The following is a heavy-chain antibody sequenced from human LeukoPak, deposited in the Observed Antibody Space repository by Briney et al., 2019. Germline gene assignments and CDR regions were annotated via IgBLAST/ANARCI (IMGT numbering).Heavy chain of an antibody. CDR2: ISDNT. CDR3: AKRGTSGWENWFDP. V-gene: IGHV3-23*01. Sequence: GGSLRLSCAASGFTFSSYAMSWVRQAPGKGLEWVSTISDNTYYADSVKGRFTISRDNSKNTLYLQMSSLRAEDTALYFCAKRGTSGWENWFDPWGQGTLVTVSS. D-gene: IGHD6-19*01. J-gene: IGHJ5*02. CDR1: GFTFSSYA.